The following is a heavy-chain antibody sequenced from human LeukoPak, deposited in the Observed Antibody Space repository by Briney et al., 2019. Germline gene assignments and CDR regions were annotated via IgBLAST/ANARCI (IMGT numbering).Heavy chain of an antibody. CDR1: GFTFSSYA. CDR2: ISGSGGST. D-gene: IGHD6-19*01. J-gene: IGHJ4*02. V-gene: IGHV3-23*01. Sequence: HPGGSLRLSRAASGFTFSSYAMSWVRQAPGKGLEWVSAISGSGGSTYYADSVKGRFTISRDNSKNTLYLQMNSLRAEDTAVYYCAKGRPDLYSSGWYLREFDYWGQGTLVTVSS. CDR3: AKGRPDLYSSGWYLREFDY.